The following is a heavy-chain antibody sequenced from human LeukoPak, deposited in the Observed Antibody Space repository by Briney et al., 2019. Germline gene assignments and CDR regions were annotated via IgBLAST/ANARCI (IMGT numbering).Heavy chain of an antibody. CDR2: IYTRGST. CDR1: GGSISRGSYY. CDR3: ARDRTYYYDI. J-gene: IGHJ4*02. D-gene: IGHD3-22*01. V-gene: IGHV4-61*02. Sequence: SHTLSLTCTVSGGSISRGSYYWGWIPPPAGKGLEWIGRIYTRGSTNYNPSLKSRVTISVDTSKNQFSLKLSSVTAADTAVYYCARDRTYYYDIWGQGTLVTVSS.